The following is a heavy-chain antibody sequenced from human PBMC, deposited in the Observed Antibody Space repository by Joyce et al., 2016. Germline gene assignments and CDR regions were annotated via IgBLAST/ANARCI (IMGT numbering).Heavy chain of an antibody. Sequence: QVQLVQSGAEVKNPGASVKVSCKASGFSFSGYYMHWVRQAPGQGLEWMGWVNPDRGDTIYAQKFQGRVTMTRDTSLSTVDLELGRLTSDDTALYYCAREYGGTFYFDYWGQVTLVTVSS. CDR2: VNPDRGDT. CDR1: GFSFSGYY. V-gene: IGHV1-2*02. CDR3: AREYGGTFYFDY. J-gene: IGHJ4*02. D-gene: IGHD4-23*01.